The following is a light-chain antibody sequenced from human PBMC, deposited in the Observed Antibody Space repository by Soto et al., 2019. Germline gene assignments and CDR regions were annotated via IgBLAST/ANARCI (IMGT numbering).Light chain of an antibody. CDR2: GAS. CDR1: QSVSNDF. J-gene: IGKJ1*01. Sequence: EIVLTQSPGILSLSPGQRVTLSCRASQSVSNDFLAWYQQKPGQAPRLLIYGASTRATDVPDRFSGSGSGADFTLTISRLEPEDFAVYYCQQYGSSPPSTFGQGTNVEMK. V-gene: IGKV3-20*01. CDR3: QQYGSSPPST.